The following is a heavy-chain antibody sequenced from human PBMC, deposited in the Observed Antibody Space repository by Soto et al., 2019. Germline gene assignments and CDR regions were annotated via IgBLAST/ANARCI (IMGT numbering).Heavy chain of an antibody. CDR2: INWNSGSI. CDR3: AKDRGSGSYAANYYYYGMDV. Sequence: EEQLVESGGGLVQPGRSLRLSCAASGFTFDDYAMHWVRQAPGKGLEWVSGINWNSGSIGYADSVKGRFTISRDNAXXSXYXPMNSLRAEDTALYYCAKDRGSGSYAANYYYYGMDVWGQGTTVTVSS. V-gene: IGHV3-9*01. J-gene: IGHJ6*02. CDR1: GFTFDDYA. D-gene: IGHD3-10*01.